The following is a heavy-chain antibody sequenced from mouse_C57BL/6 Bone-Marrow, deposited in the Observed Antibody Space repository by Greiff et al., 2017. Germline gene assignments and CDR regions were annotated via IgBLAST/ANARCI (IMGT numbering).Heavy chain of an antibody. CDR3: ARRWFLYYYAMDY. CDR1: GYTFTSYW. D-gene: IGHD2-3*01. V-gene: IGHV1-64*01. J-gene: IGHJ4*01. CDR2: IHPNSGST. Sequence: QVQLQQPGAELVKPGASVKLSCKASGYTFTSYWMHWVKQRPGQGLEWIGMIHPNSGSTNYNEKFKTKATLTVDKSSSTAYMKLSSMTSEDSAVDYCARRWFLYYYAMDYWGQGTSVTVSS.